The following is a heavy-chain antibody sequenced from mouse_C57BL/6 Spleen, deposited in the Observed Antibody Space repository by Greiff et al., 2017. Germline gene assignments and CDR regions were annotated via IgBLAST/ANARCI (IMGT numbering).Heavy chain of an antibody. V-gene: IGHV1-42*01. CDR3: ARLDSSGYYAMYY. CDR1: GYSFTGYY. CDR2: INPSTGGT. D-gene: IGHD3-2*02. Sequence: VQLQQSGPELVKPGASVKISCKASGYSFTGYYMNWVKQSPEKSLEWIGEINPSTGGTTHNQKFKAKATLTVDKSSSTAYMQLKSLTSEDSAVYYCARLDSSGYYAMYYWGQGTSVTVSS. J-gene: IGHJ4*01.